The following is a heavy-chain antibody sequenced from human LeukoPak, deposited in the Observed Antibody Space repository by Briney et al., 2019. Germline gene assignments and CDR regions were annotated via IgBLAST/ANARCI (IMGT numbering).Heavy chain of an antibody. V-gene: IGHV1-2*02. J-gene: IGHJ3*02. CDR3: ARETAMVANAFDI. CDR2: INPNSGGT. CDR1: GYTFTGYY. Sequence: EASVKVSCKASGYTFTGYYMHWVRQAPGQGLEWMGWINPNSGGTNYAQKFQGRVTMTRDTSISTAYMELSRLRSDDTAVYYCARETAMVANAFDIWGQGTMVTVSS. D-gene: IGHD5-18*01.